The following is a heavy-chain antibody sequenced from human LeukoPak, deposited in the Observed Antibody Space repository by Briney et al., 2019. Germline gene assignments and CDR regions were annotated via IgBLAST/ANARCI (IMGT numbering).Heavy chain of an antibody. CDR2: ISGDGGTT. Sequence: GGPLRLSCAASGFHFDDYAMHWVRHAPGKGLEWLSVISGDGGTTYYADSVKGRFTISSANNKQSLYLQMNSLTPEDTAFYYCATPDYWGQGTLFSLSS. V-gene: IGHV3-43*02. J-gene: IGHJ4*02. CDR3: ATPDY. CDR1: GFHFDDYA.